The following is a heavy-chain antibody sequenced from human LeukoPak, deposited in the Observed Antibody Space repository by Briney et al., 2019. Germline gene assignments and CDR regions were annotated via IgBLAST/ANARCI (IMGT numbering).Heavy chain of an antibody. CDR3: ARELLYDFWSGYYNFGSDRAPFDY. Sequence: PGGSLRLSCAASGFTFSSYSMNWVRQAPGKGLEWVSSISSSSSYIYYADSVKGRFTISRDNAKNSLYLQMNSLRAEDTAVYYCARELLYDFWSGYYNFGSDRAPFDYWGQGTLVTVSS. J-gene: IGHJ4*02. CDR1: GFTFSSYS. CDR2: ISSSSSYI. D-gene: IGHD3-3*01. V-gene: IGHV3-21*01.